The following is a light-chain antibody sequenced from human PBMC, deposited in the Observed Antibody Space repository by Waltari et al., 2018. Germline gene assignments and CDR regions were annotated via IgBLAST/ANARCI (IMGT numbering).Light chain of an antibody. J-gene: IGKJ4*01. Sequence: GERATLSCRASQSVSSNLAWYQQKPGQAPRLLIYGASTRATGIPARFSGSGSGTEFTLTISSLQSEDFAVYYCQQYNNWPLTFGGGTKVEIK. CDR1: QSVSSN. CDR3: QQYNNWPLT. V-gene: IGKV3-15*01. CDR2: GAS.